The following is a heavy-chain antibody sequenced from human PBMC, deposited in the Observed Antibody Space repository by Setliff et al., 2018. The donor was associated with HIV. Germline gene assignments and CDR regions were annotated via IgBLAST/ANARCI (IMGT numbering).Heavy chain of an antibody. D-gene: IGHD1-26*01. J-gene: IGHJ1*01. CDR3: GHSSGSYLGYFQH. V-gene: IGHV2-5*02. CDR1: GFSLSTGVG. Sequence: SGPTLVNPPQTLTLTCTFSGFSLSTGVGVGWIRQPPGKALEWLALIYWDDDKRYSPSLKTRLTITRLTITKDTSKNQVVLTMTNMDPVDTATYYCGHSSGSYLGYFQHWGQGTLVTVSS. CDR2: IYWDDDK.